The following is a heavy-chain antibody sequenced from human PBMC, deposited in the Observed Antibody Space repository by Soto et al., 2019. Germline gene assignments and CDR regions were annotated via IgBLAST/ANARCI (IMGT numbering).Heavy chain of an antibody. V-gene: IGHV3-30*18. CDR3: AKGRVKGGSVAGLVDY. CDR2: ISHDGSNK. J-gene: IGHJ4*02. Sequence: QVQLVESGGGVVQPGRSLRLSSATSGFTFSSYGMHWVRQAPGKGLEWVAIISHDGSNKYYADSVKGRFTISRDNSKTALYLQGTSLRVEDTAVYSWAKGRVKGGSVAGLVDYWGQGTLVTVSS. CDR1: GFTFSSYG. D-gene: IGHD6-19*01.